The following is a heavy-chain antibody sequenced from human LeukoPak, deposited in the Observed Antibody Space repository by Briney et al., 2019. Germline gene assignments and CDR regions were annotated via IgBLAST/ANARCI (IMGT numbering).Heavy chain of an antibody. V-gene: IGHV4-59*01. CDR2: IHYSGST. CDR1: GGSISSYY. CDR3: ARVEEGYGSGRRENYYYYYMDV. D-gene: IGHD3-10*01. J-gene: IGHJ6*03. Sequence: SETLSLTCTVSGGSISSYYWSWIRQPPGKGLEWIGYIHYSGSTNYNPSLKSRVTISVDTSKNQFSLKLTPVTAADTAVYYCARVEEGYGSGRRENYYYYYMDVWGKGTTVTISS.